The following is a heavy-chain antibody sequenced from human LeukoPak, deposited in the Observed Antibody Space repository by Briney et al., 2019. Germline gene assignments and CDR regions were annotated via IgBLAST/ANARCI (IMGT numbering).Heavy chain of an antibody. Sequence: GGSLRLSCAVSGFTFSSYSMGWVRQAPGKGLEWVANIKQDGSEKYYVDSVKGRFTISRDNAKNSLYLQMNSLRAEDTAVYYCARYTTAGYSSGWYGPSFDYWGQGTLVTVSS. V-gene: IGHV3-7*01. J-gene: IGHJ4*02. D-gene: IGHD6-19*01. CDR1: GFTFSSYS. CDR2: IKQDGSEK. CDR3: ARYTTAGYSSGWYGPSFDY.